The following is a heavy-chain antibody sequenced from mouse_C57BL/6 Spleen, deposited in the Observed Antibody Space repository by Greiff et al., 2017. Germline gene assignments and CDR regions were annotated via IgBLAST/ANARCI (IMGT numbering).Heavy chain of an antibody. V-gene: IGHV3-6*01. CDR2: ISYDGSN. CDR3: AREDSNYVPLYAMDY. CDR1: GYSITSGYY. Sequence: EVQLQESGPGLVKPSQSLSLTCSVTGYSITSGYYWNWIRQFPGNKLEWMGYISYDGSNNYNPSLKNRISITRDTSKNQFFLKLNSVTTEDTATYYCAREDSNYVPLYAMDYWGQGTSVTVSS. J-gene: IGHJ4*01. D-gene: IGHD2-5*01.